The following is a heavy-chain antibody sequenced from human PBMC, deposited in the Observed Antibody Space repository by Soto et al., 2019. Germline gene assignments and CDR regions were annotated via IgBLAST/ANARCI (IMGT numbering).Heavy chain of an antibody. D-gene: IGHD3-22*01. J-gene: IGHJ4*02. CDR1: GYTFTSYG. Sequence: ASVKVSCKASGYTFTSYGISWVRQAPGQGLEWMGWISAYNGNTNYAQKLQGRVTMTTDTSTSTAYMELRSLRSDDTAVYYCARDDYYDSSGYYSAPFDYWGQGTLVTVSS. V-gene: IGHV1-18*01. CDR3: ARDDYYDSSGYYSAPFDY. CDR2: ISAYNGNT.